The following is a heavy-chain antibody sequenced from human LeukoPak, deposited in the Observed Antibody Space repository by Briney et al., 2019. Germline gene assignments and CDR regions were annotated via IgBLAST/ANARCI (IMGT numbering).Heavy chain of an antibody. J-gene: IGHJ5*02. CDR1: GYTFTGYY. CDR3: ARGKQLVRNNWFDP. V-gene: IGHV1-2*02. Sequence: ASVTVSCTASGYTFTGYYMHWVRQAPGQGLEWMGWINPNSGGTNYAQKFQGRVTMTRDTSISTAYMELSRLRSDDTAVYYCARGKQLVRNNWFDPWGQGTLVTVSS. D-gene: IGHD6-13*01. CDR2: INPNSGGT.